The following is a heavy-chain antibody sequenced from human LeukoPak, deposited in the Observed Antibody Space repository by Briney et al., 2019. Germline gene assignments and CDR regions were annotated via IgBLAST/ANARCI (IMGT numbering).Heavy chain of an antibody. CDR2: IYYSGSS. CDR1: GYSIGRSYY. CDR3: ARSVATGRNF. Sequence: SETLSLTCTVSGYSIGRSYYWGWIRQPPGKGLEWIGSIYYSGSSYYNPSLKSRVTISLDTSRNQFSLKLSSVTAADTAVYYCARSVATGRNFWGQGILVTVSS. D-gene: IGHD2-15*01. V-gene: IGHV4-38-2*02. J-gene: IGHJ4*02.